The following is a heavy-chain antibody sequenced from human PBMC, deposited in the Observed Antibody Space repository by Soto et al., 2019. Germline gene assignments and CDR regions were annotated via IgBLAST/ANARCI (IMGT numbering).Heavy chain of an antibody. CDR3: ASHPYSSSWYS. D-gene: IGHD6-13*01. CDR1: GFTFSSYW. V-gene: IGHV3-7*02. Sequence: PGGSLRLCCAASGFTFSSYWMSWVRQAPGKGLEWVANIKQDGSEKYYVDSVKGRFTISRDNAKNSLYLQMNSLRAEDTAVYYCASHPYSSSWYSWGQGTLVTVSS. CDR2: IKQDGSEK. J-gene: IGHJ4*02.